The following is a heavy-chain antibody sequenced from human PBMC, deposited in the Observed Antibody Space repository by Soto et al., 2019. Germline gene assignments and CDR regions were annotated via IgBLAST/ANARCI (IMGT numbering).Heavy chain of an antibody. V-gene: IGHV4-59*01. CDR1: GGSIISYY. J-gene: IGHJ4*02. Sequence: PSETLSLTCTVSGGSIISYYWSWIRQPPGKGLEWIGYIYYSGSTNYNPSLKSRVTISVDTSKNQFSLKLSSVTAADTAVYYCARVGSSWYYFDYWGQGTLVTVSS. CDR3: ARVGSSWYYFDY. CDR2: IYYSGST. D-gene: IGHD6-13*01.